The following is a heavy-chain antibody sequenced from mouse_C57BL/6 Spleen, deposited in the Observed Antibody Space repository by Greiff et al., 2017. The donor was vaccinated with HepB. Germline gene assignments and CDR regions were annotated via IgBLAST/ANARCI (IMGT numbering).Heavy chain of an antibody. J-gene: IGHJ1*03. Sequence: EVQGVESGGGLVQPGGSLSLSCAASGFTFTDYYMSWVRQPPGKALEWLGFIRNKANGYTTEYSASVKGRFTISRDNSQSILYLQMNALRAEDSATYYCARYHYGSVYWYFDVWGTGTTVTVSS. CDR1: GFTFTDYY. CDR3: ARYHYGSVYWYFDV. V-gene: IGHV7-3*01. CDR2: IRNKANGYTT. D-gene: IGHD1-1*01.